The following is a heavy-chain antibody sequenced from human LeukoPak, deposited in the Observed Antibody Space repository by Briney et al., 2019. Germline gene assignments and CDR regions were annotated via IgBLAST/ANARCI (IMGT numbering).Heavy chain of an antibody. CDR1: GFTFSNAW. CDR3: TTNYGDVYFDY. Sequence: PGGSLRPSCAASGFTFSNAWMSWVRQAPGKGLEWVGRIKSKTDGGTTDYAAPVKGRFTISRDDSKNTLYLQMNSLKTEDTAVYYCTTNYGDVYFDYWGQGTLVTVSS. J-gene: IGHJ4*02. D-gene: IGHD4-17*01. V-gene: IGHV3-15*01. CDR2: IKSKTDGGTT.